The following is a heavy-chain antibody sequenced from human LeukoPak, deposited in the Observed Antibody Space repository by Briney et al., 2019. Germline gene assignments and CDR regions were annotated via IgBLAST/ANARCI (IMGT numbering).Heavy chain of an antibody. J-gene: IGHJ4*02. D-gene: IGHD3-22*01. V-gene: IGHV3-9*01. CDR1: GFTFDDYA. Sequence: PGGSLRLSCAASGFTFDDYAMHWVRQAPGKGLEWVSGISWNSGSIGYADSVKGRFTISRGNAKNSLYLQMNSLRAEDTALYYCAKDMSYYDSSGYYGFDYWGQGTLVTVSS. CDR3: AKDMSYYDSSGYYGFDY. CDR2: ISWNSGSI.